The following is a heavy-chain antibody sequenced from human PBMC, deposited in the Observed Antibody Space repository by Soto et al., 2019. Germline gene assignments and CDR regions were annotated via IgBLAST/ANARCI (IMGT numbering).Heavy chain of an antibody. D-gene: IGHD6-19*01. CDR1: GGTFSTYA. Sequence: QVQLVQSGAEVKQPGSSVKVSCKTSGGTFSTYAIYWVRQAPGQGLEWMGASIPLFGTADYAQKFQGSVTISADESTSTAYMELSSQRSEDTAVYYCARPKGSYSSGYYYFDYWGQGTLVTVSS. V-gene: IGHV1-69*01. CDR3: ARPKGSYSSGYYYFDY. CDR2: SIPLFGTA. J-gene: IGHJ4*02.